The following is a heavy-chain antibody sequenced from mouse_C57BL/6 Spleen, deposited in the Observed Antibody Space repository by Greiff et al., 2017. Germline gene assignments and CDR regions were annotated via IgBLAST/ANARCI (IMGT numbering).Heavy chain of an antibody. D-gene: IGHD1-3*01. J-gene: IGHJ4*01. CDR1: GYTFTSYW. CDR3: VWGDLKNAMDD. CDR2: IYPGSGST. Sequence: QVQLKQPGAELVKPGASVKMSCKASGYTFTSYWITWVKQRPGQGLEWIGDIYPGSGSTNYNEKFKSKATLTVDTSSSTAYMQLSSLTSEDSAVYYCVWGDLKNAMDDWGQGTSVTVSS. V-gene: IGHV1-55*01.